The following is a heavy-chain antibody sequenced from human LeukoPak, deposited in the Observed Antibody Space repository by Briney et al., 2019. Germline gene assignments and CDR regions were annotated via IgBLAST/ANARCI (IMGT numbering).Heavy chain of an antibody. CDR1: GGSISSSSDY. CDR3: ARRRGDV. V-gene: IGHV4-39*01. CDR2: TYYSGST. Sequence: SETLSLTCTVSGGSISSSSDYWAWTRQPPGKGLEWIGITYYSGSTYYNPSLKSRVTISVDTSKNQFSLKLSSVTAADTAVYYCARRRGDVWGKGTTVTVSS. J-gene: IGHJ6*04.